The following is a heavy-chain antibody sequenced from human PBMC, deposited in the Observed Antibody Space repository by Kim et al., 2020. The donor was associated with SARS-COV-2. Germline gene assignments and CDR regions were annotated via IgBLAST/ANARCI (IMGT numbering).Heavy chain of an antibody. CDR1: GGSISSSSYY. D-gene: IGHD6-6*01. Sequence: SETLSLTCTVSGGSISSSSYYWGWIRQPPGKGLEWIGSIYYSGSTYYNPSLKSRVTISVDTTKNQFSLKLSSVTAADTAVYYCAGARIAAADRNFDYWGQGTLVTVSS. CDR3: AGARIAAADRNFDY. CDR2: IYYSGST. V-gene: IGHV4-39*07. J-gene: IGHJ4*02.